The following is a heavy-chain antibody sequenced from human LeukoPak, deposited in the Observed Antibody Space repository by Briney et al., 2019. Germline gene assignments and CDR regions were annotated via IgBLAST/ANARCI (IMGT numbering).Heavy chain of an antibody. CDR2: ISGSGGGT. Sequence: GGSLRLSCAASGFTFSSYAMSWVRQAPGKGLEWVSAISGSGGGTYYADSVKGRFTISRDNSKNTLYLQMNSLRAEDTAVYYCAKGQGDSSGYYYFAPFDYWGQGTLVTVSS. CDR1: GFTFSSYA. V-gene: IGHV3-23*01. CDR3: AKGQGDSSGYYYFAPFDY. D-gene: IGHD3-22*01. J-gene: IGHJ4*02.